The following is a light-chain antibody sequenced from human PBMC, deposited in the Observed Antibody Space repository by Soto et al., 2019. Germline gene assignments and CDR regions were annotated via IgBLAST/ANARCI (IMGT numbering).Light chain of an antibody. Sequence: QSVLTQPPSVSGAPGQRVTISCTGNSSNIGAGFGVHWYQQLPGAVPKLLIYTYTKRPSGVPDRFSGSKSGTSASLAITGLQAEDESDYYCQSYDSSLGVVFGGETQLTVL. CDR1: SSNIGAGFG. CDR3: QSYDSSLGVV. V-gene: IGLV1-40*01. CDR2: TYT. J-gene: IGLJ2*01.